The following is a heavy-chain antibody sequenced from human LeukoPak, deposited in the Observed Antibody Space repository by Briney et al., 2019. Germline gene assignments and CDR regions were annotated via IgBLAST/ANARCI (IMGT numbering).Heavy chain of an antibody. J-gene: IGHJ4*02. CDR3: ARVSDY. CDR2: ISSSSYI. V-gene: IGHV3-21*01. Sequence: GGSLRLSCAASGFTFSSYSMNWVRQAPGKGLECVSSISSSSYIYYADSVKGRFTISRDNAKNSLYLQMNSLRAEDTAVYYCARVSDYWGQGTLVTVSS. CDR1: GFTFSSYS.